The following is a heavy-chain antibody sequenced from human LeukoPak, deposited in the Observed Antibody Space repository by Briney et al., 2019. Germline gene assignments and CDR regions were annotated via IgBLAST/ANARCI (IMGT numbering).Heavy chain of an antibody. CDR1: GFTFSSYA. V-gene: IGHV3-23*01. D-gene: IGHD3-10*02. CDR3: ARNNFGPGATAFDI. Sequence: GGSLRLSCAASGFTFSSYAMSWVRQAPGKGLEWVSAISGSGGSTYYADSVKGRFTISRDSAKKSLHLQMNSLRAEDTALYYCARNNFGPGATAFDIWGQGTMVTVSS. CDR2: ISGSGGST. J-gene: IGHJ3*02.